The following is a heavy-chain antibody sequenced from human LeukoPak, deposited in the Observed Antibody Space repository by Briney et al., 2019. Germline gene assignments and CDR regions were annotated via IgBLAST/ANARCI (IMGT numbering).Heavy chain of an antibody. J-gene: IGHJ4*02. CDR2: IYYSGST. Sequence: PSETLSLTCTVSGGSISSSSYYWGWIRQPPGKGLEWIGSIYYSGSTYYNPSLKSRVTISVDTSKNQFSLKLSSVTAADTAVYYCARDRGNIVATYFDYWGQGTLVTVSS. D-gene: IGHD5-12*01. V-gene: IGHV4-39*02. CDR3: ARDRGNIVATYFDY. CDR1: GGSISSSSYY.